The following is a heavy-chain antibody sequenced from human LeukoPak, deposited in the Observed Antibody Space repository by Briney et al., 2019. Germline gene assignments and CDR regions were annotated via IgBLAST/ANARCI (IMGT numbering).Heavy chain of an antibody. Sequence: GGSLRLSXAASGFTFSSYAMSWVRQAPGKGLEWLSAISGSGGSTYYADSVKGRFTISRDNSKNTLYLQMNSLRAEDTAVYYCAKSSYGSAVAFDIWGQGTMVTVSS. CDR2: ISGSGGST. V-gene: IGHV3-23*01. J-gene: IGHJ3*02. D-gene: IGHD3-10*01. CDR3: AKSSYGSAVAFDI. CDR1: GFTFSSYA.